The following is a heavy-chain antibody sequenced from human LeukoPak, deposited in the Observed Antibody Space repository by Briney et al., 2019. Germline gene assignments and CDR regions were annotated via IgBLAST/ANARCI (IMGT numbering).Heavy chain of an antibody. CDR1: GFTFSSYG. J-gene: IGHJ4*02. D-gene: IGHD3-10*01. V-gene: IGHV3-30*02. CDR2: IRYDGSNK. CDR3: AKSMVRGVTAFDY. Sequence: GGSLRLSCAASGFTFSSYGMHWVRQAPGKGLEWVAFIRYDGSNKYYADSVKGRFTISRVNSKNTLYLQMNSLRAEDTAVYYCAKSMVRGVTAFDYWGQGTLVTVSS.